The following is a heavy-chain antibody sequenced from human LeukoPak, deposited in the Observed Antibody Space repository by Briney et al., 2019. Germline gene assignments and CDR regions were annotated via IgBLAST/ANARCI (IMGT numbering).Heavy chain of an antibody. CDR2: IYSGGST. J-gene: IGHJ4*02. CDR1: GFTVSSNY. CDR3: ARRVMGWNYVAFDY. Sequence: GGSLRLSCAASGFTVSSNYMSWVRQAPGKGLEWVSVIYSGGSTYYADSVKGRFTISRDNSKNTLYLQMNSLRAEDTAVYYCARRVMGWNYVAFDYWGQGTLVTVSS. D-gene: IGHD1-7*01. V-gene: IGHV3-53*01.